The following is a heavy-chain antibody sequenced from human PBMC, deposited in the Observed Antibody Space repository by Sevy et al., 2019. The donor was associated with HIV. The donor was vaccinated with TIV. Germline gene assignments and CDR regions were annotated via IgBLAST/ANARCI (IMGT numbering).Heavy chain of an antibody. D-gene: IGHD2-15*01. CDR2: ISTSSNDI. CDR1: GFTLSSHN. V-gene: IGHV3-21*01. CDR3: ARVVAYCSGGTSFPGYYYGMDV. J-gene: IGHJ6*02. Sequence: GGSLRLSCVASGFTLSSHNMNWVRQAAGKGLEWVSSISTSSNDIYYADSVRGRFTISRDNARNSLYLQMNTLRAEDTAVYYCARVVAYCSGGTSFPGYYYGMDVWGQGTTVTVSS.